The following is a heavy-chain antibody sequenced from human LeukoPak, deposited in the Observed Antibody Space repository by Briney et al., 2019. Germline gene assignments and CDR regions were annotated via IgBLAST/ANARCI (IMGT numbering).Heavy chain of an antibody. J-gene: IGHJ6*03. V-gene: IGHV5-51*01. D-gene: IGHD4-11*01. Sequence: GESLKISCKGSGYSFTNYWIGWVRQMPGKGLEWMGIIYPGDSETRYSPSFQGQVTISADKSISTAYLQRSSLKASDTAMYYCARHATVAYYYYYMDVWGKGTTVTVSS. CDR2: IYPGDSET. CDR3: ARHATVAYYYYYMDV. CDR1: GYSFTNYW.